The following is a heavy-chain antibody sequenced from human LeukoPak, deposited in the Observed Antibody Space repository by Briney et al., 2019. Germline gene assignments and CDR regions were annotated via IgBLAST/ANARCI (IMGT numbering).Heavy chain of an antibody. Sequence: ASVKVSCKASGYTFTSYDINWVRQATGQGLEWMGWMNPNSGNTGYAQKFQGRVTITRNTSISTAYMELSSLRSEDTAVYYCARKRGYGYGYISFDWFDPWGQGTLVTVSS. J-gene: IGHJ5*02. D-gene: IGHD5-18*01. CDR2: MNPNSGNT. CDR1: GYTFTSYD. V-gene: IGHV1-8*03. CDR3: ARKRGYGYGYISFDWFDP.